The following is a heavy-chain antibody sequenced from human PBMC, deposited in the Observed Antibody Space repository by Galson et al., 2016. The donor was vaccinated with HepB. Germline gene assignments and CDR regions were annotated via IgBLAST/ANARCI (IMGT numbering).Heavy chain of an antibody. V-gene: IGHV4-30-4*01. CDR3: ARGKYFESSGPFGSGGYYFDN. D-gene: IGHD3-22*01. CDR2: MYNTGDT. Sequence: TLSLTCTVSRGSISSGDYYWTWIRQTPEKGLEWIGYMYNTGDTYYNPSLKSRLGLSLDMSKNQFSLQLTSVTAADTALYYCARGKYFESSGPFGSGGYYFDNGGQGTLVTVSS. J-gene: IGHJ4*02. CDR1: RGSISSGDYY.